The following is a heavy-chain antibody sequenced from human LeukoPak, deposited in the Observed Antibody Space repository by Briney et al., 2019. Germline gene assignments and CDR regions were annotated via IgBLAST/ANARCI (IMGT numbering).Heavy chain of an antibody. Sequence: GGSLRPSCEASGFTFSSYWMSWVRQAPGKGLEWVAVISYDGIDKYYADSVKGRFTISRDNSKNTLYLQMNSLRADDTAVYYCARAMGDSGLYYYGMDVWGQGTTVTVSS. CDR1: GFTFSSYW. V-gene: IGHV3-30-3*01. CDR3: ARAMGDSGLYYYGMDV. D-gene: IGHD5-12*01. J-gene: IGHJ6*02. CDR2: ISYDGIDK.